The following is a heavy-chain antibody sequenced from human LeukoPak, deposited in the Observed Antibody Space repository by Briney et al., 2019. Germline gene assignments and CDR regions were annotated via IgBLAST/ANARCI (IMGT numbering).Heavy chain of an antibody. Sequence: RPSQTLSLTCAVSGGSISSGGYSWSWIRQPPGKGLEWIGYIYHSGSTYYNPSLKSRITMSVDTSENQFSLKLTSVTAADTAVYYCARHYGPWGQGTLVTVSS. CDR3: ARHYGP. CDR2: IYHSGST. J-gene: IGHJ5*02. CDR1: GGSISSGGYS. D-gene: IGHD3-16*01. V-gene: IGHV4-30-2*03.